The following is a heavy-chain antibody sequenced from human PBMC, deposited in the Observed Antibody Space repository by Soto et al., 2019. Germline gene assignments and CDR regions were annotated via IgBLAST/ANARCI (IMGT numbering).Heavy chain of an antibody. CDR2: ISFDSRDK. J-gene: IGHJ3*01. CDR1: GFTFSAYG. V-gene: IGHV3-33*05. D-gene: IGHD2-21*02. CDR3: ARFCGGDCGNAFDV. Sequence: QVQLVESGGGVVQPGRSLRLSCAASGFTFSAYGIHWVRQAPGKGLEWVATISFDSRDKLYVDSMNGRLTISRENSRNSVYLQMDSLRAEDTAVYHCARFCGGDCGNAFDVWGKGTVVAVSP.